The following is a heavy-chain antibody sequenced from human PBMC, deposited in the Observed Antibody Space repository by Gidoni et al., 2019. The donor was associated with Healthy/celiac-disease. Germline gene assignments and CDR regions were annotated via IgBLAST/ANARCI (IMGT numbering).Heavy chain of an antibody. CDR3: AKPRESGWYVFYGY. J-gene: IGHJ4*02. Sequence: EVQLLESGGASVQPGGSLTLSCAASGFTFSNYAMSWVRQAPGKGLEWVPGISATGGTNYYADSVKGRFTISRDNSKNTLYLQMNSLRAEDTAVYYCAKPRESGWYVFYGYWGQGTLVTVSS. CDR1: GFTFSNYA. CDR2: ISATGGTN. V-gene: IGHV3-23*01. D-gene: IGHD6-19*01.